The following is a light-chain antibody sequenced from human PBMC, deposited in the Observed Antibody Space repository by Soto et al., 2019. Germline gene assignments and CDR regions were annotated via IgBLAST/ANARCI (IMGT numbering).Light chain of an antibody. J-gene: IGLJ1*01. CDR1: SSDVGDYNY. CDR3: SSYTSSSTYV. V-gene: IGLV2-14*01. CDR2: EVN. Sequence: QSVLTQPASVSGSPGQSITISCTGASSDVGDYNYVSWYQHHPGKAPKLLIYEVNNRPSGVSDRFSGSKSGNVASLTISWLHAEDEADYYCSSYTSSSTYVFGTGTKVTAL.